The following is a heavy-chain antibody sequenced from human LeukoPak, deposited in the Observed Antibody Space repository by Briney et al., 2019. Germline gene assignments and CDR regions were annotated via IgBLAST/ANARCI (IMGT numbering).Heavy chain of an antibody. D-gene: IGHD3-22*01. CDR1: GFTFSSYG. J-gene: IGHJ4*02. CDR2: ISYDGSNK. V-gene: IGHV3-30*18. CDR3: AKDYVYYYDSSGQTPFFDY. Sequence: PGGSLRLSCAASGFTFSSYGMHWVRPAPGKGLEWVAVISYDGSNKYYADSVKGRFTISRDNSKNTLYLQMNSLRAEDTAVYYCAKDYVYYYDSSGQTPFFDYWGQGTLVTVSS.